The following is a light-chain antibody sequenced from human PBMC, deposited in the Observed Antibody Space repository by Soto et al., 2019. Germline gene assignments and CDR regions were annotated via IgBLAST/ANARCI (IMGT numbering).Light chain of an antibody. CDR1: SSDIGAYDH. V-gene: IGLV2-14*01. CDR2: SVS. Sequence: ALTQPASVSGSPGQSITISCSGTSSDIGAYDHVAWLQQFPGKTPKLVIYSVSNRPSGVSYRFSGSKSGNTASLTISGLQADDEADYYCISYTVSRSYVFGPGTKVTVL. J-gene: IGLJ1*01. CDR3: ISYTVSRSYV.